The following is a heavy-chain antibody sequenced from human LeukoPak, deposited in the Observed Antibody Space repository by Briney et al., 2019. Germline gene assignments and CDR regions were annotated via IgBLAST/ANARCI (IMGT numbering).Heavy chain of an antibody. J-gene: IGHJ3*02. CDR2: INHSGST. CDR1: GGSFSGYY. Sequence: SGTLSLTCAVYGGSFSGYYWSWIRQPPGKGLEWIGEINHSGSTNYNPSLKSRVTISVDTSKNQFSLKLSSVTAADTAVYYCAEALTPDAFGIWGQGTMVTVSS. CDR3: AEALTPDAFGI. V-gene: IGHV4-34*01.